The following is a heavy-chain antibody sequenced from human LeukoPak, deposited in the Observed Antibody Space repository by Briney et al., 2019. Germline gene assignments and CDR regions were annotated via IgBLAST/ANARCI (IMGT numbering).Heavy chain of an antibody. CDR2: ISSSSSYI. CDR1: GFTFSSYS. J-gene: IGHJ6*02. Sequence: GGSLRLSCAASGFTFSSYSMNWVRQAPGKGLEWVSSISSSSSYIYYADSVKGRFTISRDNAKNPLYLQMNSLRAEDTAVYYCARAVGCSSTSCYYYYGMDVWGQGTTVTVSS. V-gene: IGHV3-21*01. CDR3: ARAVGCSSTSCYYYYGMDV. D-gene: IGHD2-2*01.